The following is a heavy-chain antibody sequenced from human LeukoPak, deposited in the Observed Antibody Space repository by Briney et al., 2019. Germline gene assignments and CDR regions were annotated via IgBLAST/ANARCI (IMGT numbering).Heavy chain of an antibody. D-gene: IGHD3-9*01. CDR1: GYSISSGYY. V-gene: IGHV4-38-2*02. CDR2: IYHSGST. Sequence: SETLSLTCAVSGYSISSGYYWGWIRQPPGXXXXXXXSIYHSGSTYYNPSLKSRVTISVDTSKNQFSLKLSSVTAADTAVYYCARDHDILTGYSDYWGQGTLVTVSS. CDR3: ARDHDILTGYSDY. J-gene: IGHJ4*02.